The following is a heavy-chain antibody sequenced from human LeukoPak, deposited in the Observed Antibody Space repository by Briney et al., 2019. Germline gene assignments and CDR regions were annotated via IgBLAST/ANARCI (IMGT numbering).Heavy chain of an antibody. J-gene: IGHJ4*02. CDR2: INTGTGNP. CDR1: GYTFTSYA. V-gene: IGHV7-4-1*02. CDR3: ASFGAHSFDY. Sequence: ASVKVSCKTSGYTFTSYAMNWVRQAPGQGLELMGRINTGTGNPTYAQGFTGRFVFSLDTSVSTAYLQISTLKPEDTAVYYCASFGAHSFDYWGQGTLVTVSS. D-gene: IGHD3-10*01.